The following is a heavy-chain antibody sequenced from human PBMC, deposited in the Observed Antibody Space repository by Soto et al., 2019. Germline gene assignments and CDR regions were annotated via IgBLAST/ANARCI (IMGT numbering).Heavy chain of an antibody. D-gene: IGHD3-10*01. CDR1: GYSFTSYW. J-gene: IGHJ3*02. CDR2: IDPSDSYT. V-gene: IGHV5-10-1*01. CDR3: ARRTMVRGGIDAFDI. Sequence: PGESLKISCKGSGYSFTSYWISWVRQMPGKGLEWMGRIDPSDSYTNYSPSFQGHVTISADKSISTAYLQWSSLKASDTAMYYCARRTMVRGGIDAFDIWGQGTMVTVSS.